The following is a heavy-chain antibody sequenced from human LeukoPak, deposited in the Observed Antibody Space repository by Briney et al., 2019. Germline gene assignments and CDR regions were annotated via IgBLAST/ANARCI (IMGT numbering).Heavy chain of an antibody. Sequence: GGSLRLSCAASGFTFSTYTMNWVRQVPGKGLEWVSSISSSGSHIYYADSVKDRFTVSRDNAMNSLYLQMNSLRAEDTAVYYCARGYYELDYWGQGTLVTVSS. V-gene: IGHV3-21*01. D-gene: IGHD3-3*01. J-gene: IGHJ4*02. CDR1: GFTFSTYT. CDR2: ISSSGSHI. CDR3: ARGYYELDY.